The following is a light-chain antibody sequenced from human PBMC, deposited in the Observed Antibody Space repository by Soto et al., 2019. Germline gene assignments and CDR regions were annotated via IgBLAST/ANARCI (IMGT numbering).Light chain of an antibody. CDR1: QNLRGH. Sequence: DIVMTQSPATLSMSPGDRVTLSCRASQNLRGHLAWYQHKPGQSPRLLIYGAYNRATGVPARFSGSGSGTEFSLAITNVLPEESAVYYCQQYDYWTPITFGQGTRLEI. J-gene: IGKJ5*01. CDR2: GAY. V-gene: IGKV3-15*01. CDR3: QQYDYWTPIT.